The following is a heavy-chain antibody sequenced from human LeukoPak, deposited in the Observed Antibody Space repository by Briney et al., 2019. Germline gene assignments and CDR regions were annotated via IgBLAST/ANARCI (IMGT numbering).Heavy chain of an antibody. CDR2: ISGSGGST. V-gene: IGHV3-23*01. Sequence: GGSLRLSCAASGFTFSSYAMSWVRQAPGKGLEWVSAISGSGGSTYYADSVKGRFTISRDNSKNTLYLQMNSLRAEDTAVYYCAKGSHYYDSSGYYYYYYYMDVWGKGTTVTVSS. CDR1: GFTFSSYA. J-gene: IGHJ6*03. CDR3: AKGSHYYDSSGYYYYYYYMDV. D-gene: IGHD3-22*01.